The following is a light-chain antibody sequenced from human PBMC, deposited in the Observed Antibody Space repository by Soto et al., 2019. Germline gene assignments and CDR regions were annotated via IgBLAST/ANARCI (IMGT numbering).Light chain of an antibody. J-gene: IGKJ2*01. V-gene: IGKV1-39*01. CDR3: QQSYSTPRT. CDR2: AAS. CDR1: QRIVSH. Sequence: DIQMTQSPSSLSASVGDRVTITCRASQRIVSHLNWYQQKPGKAPKLLIYAASTLESRVPSRFSGSGSGTDFTLTINSLQPEDFATYYCQQSYSTPRTFGQGTKLEIK.